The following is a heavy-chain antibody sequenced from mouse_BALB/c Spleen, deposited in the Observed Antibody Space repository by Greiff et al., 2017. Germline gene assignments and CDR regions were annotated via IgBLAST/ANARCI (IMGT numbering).Heavy chain of an antibody. D-gene: IGHD1-1*01. CDR2: ISSGSSTI. Sequence: EVQRVESGGGLVQPGGSRKLSCAASGFTFSSFGMHWVRQAPEKGLEWVAYISSGSSTIYYADTVKGRFTISRDNPKNTLFLQMTSLRSEDTAMYYCARDYYGSRGAMDYWGQGTSVTVSS. CDR1: GFTFSSFG. V-gene: IGHV5-17*02. J-gene: IGHJ4*01. CDR3: ARDYYGSRGAMDY.